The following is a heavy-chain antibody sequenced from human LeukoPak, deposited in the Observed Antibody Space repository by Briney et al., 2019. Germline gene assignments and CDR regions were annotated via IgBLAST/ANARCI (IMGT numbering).Heavy chain of an antibody. Sequence: GGSLRLSCAASGFTFSSYAMSWVRQAPGKGLEWVSGISGSGGSTYYADSVKGRFTISRDNSKNTLYLQMNSLRAEDTAVYYCASDTAMVPLFGYWGQGTLVTVSS. J-gene: IGHJ4*02. V-gene: IGHV3-23*01. CDR3: ASDTAMVPLFGY. CDR2: ISGSGGST. CDR1: GFTFSSYA. D-gene: IGHD5-18*01.